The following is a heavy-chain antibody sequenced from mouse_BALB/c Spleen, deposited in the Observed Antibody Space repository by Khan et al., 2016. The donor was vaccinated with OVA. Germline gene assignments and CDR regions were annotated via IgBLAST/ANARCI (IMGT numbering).Heavy chain of an antibody. D-gene: IGHD1-1*01. V-gene: IGHV1S136*01. CDR3: ARDGSSPYYAMDY. Sequence: VQLQQPGPELVKPGASVKMSCKASGYTFTSYVMHWVKQKPGQGLEWIGYINPYNDGTKYNEKFKGKATLTSDKSSSTAYMELSSLTSEDSAVYYCARDGSSPYYAMDYWGQGTSVTVSS. CDR2: INPYNDGT. CDR1: GYTFTSYV. J-gene: IGHJ4*01.